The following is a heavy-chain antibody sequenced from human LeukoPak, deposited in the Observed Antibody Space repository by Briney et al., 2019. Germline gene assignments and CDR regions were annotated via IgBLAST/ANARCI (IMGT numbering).Heavy chain of an antibody. CDR1: GFTFDNYA. CDR2: IRLSDGYT. J-gene: IGHJ4*02. D-gene: IGHD1-26*01. V-gene: IGHV3-23*01. CDR3: ARVAGSYSIRPFDF. Sequence: PGGSLRLSCAASGFTFDNYAMTWVRQAPGKGLEWVSAIRLSDGYTYYADSVQGRFIISRDTSKNTVSLQMNSLTGDDTALYCCARVAGSYSIRPFDFWGQGTVVIVSS.